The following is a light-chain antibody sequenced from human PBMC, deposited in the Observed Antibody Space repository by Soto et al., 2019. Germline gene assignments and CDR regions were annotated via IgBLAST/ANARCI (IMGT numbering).Light chain of an antibody. J-gene: IGKJ4*01. CDR1: QSVSTY. CDR3: QQRSNWPLT. V-gene: IGKV3-11*01. CDR2: DAS. Sequence: EIVLTQSPATLSLSPGERATLSCRASQSVSTYLAGYQQKPGQAPRLLIYDASNRATGIPARFSGSGSGTDFTLTISSLEPEDFAVYYCQQRSNWPLTFGGGTKLEIK.